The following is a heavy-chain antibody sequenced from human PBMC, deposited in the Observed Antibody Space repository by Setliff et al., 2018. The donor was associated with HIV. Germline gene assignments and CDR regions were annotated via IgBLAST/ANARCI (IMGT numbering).Heavy chain of an antibody. CDR1: GFTFSTYS. CDR2: ISSSSSTI. CDR3: ARVITVLRSSDWSYYFDY. J-gene: IGHJ4*02. V-gene: IGHV3-48*04. D-gene: IGHD3-9*01. Sequence: PGGSLRLSCVASGFTFSTYSMSWVRQAPGKGLEWVSYISSSSSTIYYADSVKGRFTISRDNAKNSLYLEMNRLRADDTAVYFCARVITVLRSSDWSYYFDYWGQGTLVTVSS.